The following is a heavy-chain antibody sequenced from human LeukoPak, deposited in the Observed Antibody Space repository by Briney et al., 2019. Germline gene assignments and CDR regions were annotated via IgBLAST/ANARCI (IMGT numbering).Heavy chain of an antibody. CDR2: IRYDINTK. Sequence: GGSLRLSCAASGFTFSSCGMHWVRQAPGKGLEWVAFIRYDINTKSYAESVRGRFTISRDNSNNTLYLETNSLRPEDTAVYYCARDRLEYYYDSSGYYDYWGQGTLVTVSS. D-gene: IGHD3-22*01. CDR3: ARDRLEYYYDSSGYYDY. V-gene: IGHV3-30*02. CDR1: GFTFSSCG. J-gene: IGHJ4*02.